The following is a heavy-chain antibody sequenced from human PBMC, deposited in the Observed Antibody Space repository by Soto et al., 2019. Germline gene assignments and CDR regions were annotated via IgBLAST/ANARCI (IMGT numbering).Heavy chain of an antibody. J-gene: IGHJ3*02. CDR3: AREGTVTNLDAFDI. CDR2: ISSSSSYI. Sequence: EVQLVESGGGLVKPGGSLRLSCAASGFTFSSYSMNWVRQAPGKGLEWVSSISSSSSYIYYADSVKGRFTISRDNAKNSLYLQMNSLRAEDTAMYYCAREGTVTNLDAFDIWGQGTMVTVSS. D-gene: IGHD4-17*01. CDR1: GFTFSSYS. V-gene: IGHV3-21*01.